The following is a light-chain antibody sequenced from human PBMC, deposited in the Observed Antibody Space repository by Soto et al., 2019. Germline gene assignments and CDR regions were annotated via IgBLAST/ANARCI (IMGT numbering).Light chain of an antibody. CDR2: DAL. J-gene: IGKJ3*01. V-gene: IGKV3-11*01. CDR1: QSVDWY. Sequence: EIVLTQSPATLYLSPGDRATLSCRASQSVDWYVAWYQQKPGQAPRLLIYDALKRATGTPDRFSGSGSGTAFPLTISRLEPEDFAVYYCQQRSNWPPITFGPGTKVDLK. CDR3: QQRSNWPPIT.